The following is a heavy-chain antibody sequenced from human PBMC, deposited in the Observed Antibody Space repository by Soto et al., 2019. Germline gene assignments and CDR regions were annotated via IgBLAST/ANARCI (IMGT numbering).Heavy chain of an antibody. V-gene: IGHV3-74*01. J-gene: IGHJ6*02. CDR2: INSDGSST. D-gene: IGHD6-19*01. CDR1: GFTFSSYW. CDR3: AKDISSRYISGSAPGDHRDVLAV. Sequence: GGALRLCCAASGFTFSSYWMHWARQAPGKGLVWVSRINSDGSSTSYADSVKGRFTISRDNAKNTLNLQMNSLRAEDTAVYYCAKDISSRYISGSAPGDHRDVLAVWGQGTTVPV.